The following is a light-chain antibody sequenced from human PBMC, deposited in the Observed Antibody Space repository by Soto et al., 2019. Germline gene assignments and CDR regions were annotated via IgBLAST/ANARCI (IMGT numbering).Light chain of an antibody. CDR3: QVWDSSRHSV. CDR2: DDR. CDR1: NIGSKV. V-gene: IGLV3-21*02. Sequence: SYELTQPPSVSVAPGQAARISCGGDNIGSKVVHWFQQKPGQAPLLVVYDDRDRPSGIPERFSGSNSGNTATLTISGAEAGDEADYYCQVWDSSRHSVFGGGTKVTVL. J-gene: IGLJ2*01.